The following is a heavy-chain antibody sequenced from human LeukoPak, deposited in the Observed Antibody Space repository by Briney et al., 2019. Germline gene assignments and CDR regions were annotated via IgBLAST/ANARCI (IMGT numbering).Heavy chain of an antibody. V-gene: IGHV3-23*01. D-gene: IGHD1-26*01. Sequence: GGSLRLSCAASGFTFSSYAMSWVRQAPGKGLEWVSGISGSGDSTYYADSVKGRFSISRDNSKNTPYLQMNSLRAEDTAVFYCTYYSGSSVTWGQGTLVTVSS. CDR2: ISGSGDST. CDR3: TYYSGSSVT. J-gene: IGHJ5*02. CDR1: GFTFSSYA.